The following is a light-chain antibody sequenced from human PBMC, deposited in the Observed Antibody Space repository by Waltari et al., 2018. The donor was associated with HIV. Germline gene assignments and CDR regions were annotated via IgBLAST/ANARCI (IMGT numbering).Light chain of an antibody. J-gene: IGLJ2*01. CDR3: QVWDSSSGVV. V-gene: IGLV3-21*04. CDR1: NLGRKG. Sequence: SSVLTQPPSVPVATGKSPRLTRVGNNLGRKGVNWYQQKPGQAPVLGIYYDSDRPSGIPGRFSGSNSGNTATRTISRVEAGDEADYYCQVWDSSSGVVFGGGTRLTVL. CDR2: YDS.